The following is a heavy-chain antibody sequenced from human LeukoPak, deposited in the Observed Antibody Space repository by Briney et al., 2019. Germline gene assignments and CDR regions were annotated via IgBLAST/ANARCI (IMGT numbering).Heavy chain of an antibody. CDR1: GGFFSGYY. Sequence: PSETLSLTCAVYGGFFSGYYWSWIRQPPGKGLEWIGEINHSGSTNYNPSLKSRVTISVDTSKNQFSLKLSSVTAADTAVYYCARGRRYCSSTSCYGYWFDYWGQGTLVTVSS. CDR2: INHSGST. J-gene: IGHJ4*02. D-gene: IGHD2-2*01. CDR3: ARGRRYCSSTSCYGYWFDY. V-gene: IGHV4-34*01.